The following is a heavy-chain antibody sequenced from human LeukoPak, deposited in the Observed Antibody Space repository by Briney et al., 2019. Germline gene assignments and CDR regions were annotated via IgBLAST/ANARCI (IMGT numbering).Heavy chain of an antibody. V-gene: IGHV3-74*01. CDR3: VRDNDWAFDY. Sequence: GGSLRLSCAASGFTFDRYWMHWVRQTPGKRLVWVSRINQDGRYITYTDSVKGRFTISRDNAKNSLYLHMSNLRAEDMAVYYCVRDNDWAFDYWGQGTLVPVSS. J-gene: IGHJ4*02. CDR1: GFTFDRYW. D-gene: IGHD3-9*01. CDR2: INQDGRYI.